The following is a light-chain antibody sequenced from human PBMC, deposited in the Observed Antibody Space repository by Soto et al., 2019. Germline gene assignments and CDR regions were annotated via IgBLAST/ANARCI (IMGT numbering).Light chain of an antibody. V-gene: IGKV3-11*01. CDR2: EAS. Sequence: ETVLTQSPASLSLSPGERATLSCRASQSVSTSLAWYQQKPGQAPRLLIHEASSRATGIPARFSGSGSGTDFTLTISNLEPEDSAVYYCQQRSDWPLITFGQGTDWRL. CDR3: QQRSDWPLIT. CDR1: QSVSTS. J-gene: IGKJ5*01.